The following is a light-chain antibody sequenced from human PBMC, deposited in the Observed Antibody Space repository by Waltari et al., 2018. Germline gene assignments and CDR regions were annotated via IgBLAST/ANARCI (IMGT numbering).Light chain of an antibody. CDR2: WAS. V-gene: IGKV4-1*01. J-gene: IGKJ2*01. CDR3: QQYYSTPYT. Sequence: DIVMTQSPASLAVSLGERTSTNCKARQSVLYSSDNKNYLAWYRQKPGQPPNLLIYWASTRESGVPGRFSGSGSGTDFTLTISSLQAEDVAVYYCQQYYSTPYTFGQGTKLEIK. CDR1: QSVLYSSDNKNY.